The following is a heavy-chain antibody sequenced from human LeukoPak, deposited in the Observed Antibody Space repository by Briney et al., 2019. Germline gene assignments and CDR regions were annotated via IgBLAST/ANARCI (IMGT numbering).Heavy chain of an antibody. Sequence: GGSLRLSCAASGFTFSTYWMTWVRRASGKGLEWVAHINHDGSDKYYVRSVKGRFTISRDNGKNSLYLQMNSLRAEDTAVYYCARLRVTGYGPDNWGQGTLVTVSS. CDR1: GFTFSTYW. CDR3: ARLRVTGYGPDN. V-gene: IGHV3-7*01. D-gene: IGHD5-12*01. CDR2: INHDGSDK. J-gene: IGHJ4*02.